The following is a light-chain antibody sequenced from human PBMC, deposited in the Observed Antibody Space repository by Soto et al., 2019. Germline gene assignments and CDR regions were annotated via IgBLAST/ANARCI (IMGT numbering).Light chain of an antibody. CDR1: QSVSSSH. CDR2: AAS. J-gene: IGKJ4*01. Sequence: EIVLTQSPGTLSLSPGERATLSCRASQSVSSSHLAWYQHKPGQAPRLLIYAASSRATGSPDRFSGGGSGTDFTLTISRLEPEDFAVYYCQQYGSSILNCGGGTKVDIK. V-gene: IGKV3-20*01. CDR3: QQYGSSILN.